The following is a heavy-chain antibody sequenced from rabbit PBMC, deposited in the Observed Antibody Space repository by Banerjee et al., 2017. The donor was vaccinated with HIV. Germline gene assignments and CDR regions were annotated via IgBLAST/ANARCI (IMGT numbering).Heavy chain of an antibody. D-gene: IGHD5-1*01. CDR1: GFSFSSSDY. V-gene: IGHV1S40*01. J-gene: IGHJ4*01. Sequence: QSLEESGGDLVKPGASLTLTCTASGFSFSSSDYMCWVRQAPGKGLEWIACIKSAYGNRNYASWVISRFTITKTSSTTVTLQMTSLTGADTATYFCARGSDVGGGGLALWGPGTLVTVS. CDR2: IKSAYGNR. CDR3: ARGSDVGGGGLAL.